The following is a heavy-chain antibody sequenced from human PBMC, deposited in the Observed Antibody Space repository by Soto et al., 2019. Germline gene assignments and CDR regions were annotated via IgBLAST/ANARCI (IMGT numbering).Heavy chain of an antibody. D-gene: IGHD5-18*01. CDR2: IYPGDSDT. J-gene: IGHJ6*02. V-gene: IGHV5-51*01. CDR1: GYSFTSYW. Sequence: PGESLKISCKGSGYSFTSYWIGWVRQMPGKGLEWMGIIYPGDSDTRYSPSFQGQVTISADKSISTAYLQWSSLKASDTAMYSCARLTEVDTAMVSNYYYGMDVWGQGTTVTVSS. CDR3: ARLTEVDTAMVSNYYYGMDV.